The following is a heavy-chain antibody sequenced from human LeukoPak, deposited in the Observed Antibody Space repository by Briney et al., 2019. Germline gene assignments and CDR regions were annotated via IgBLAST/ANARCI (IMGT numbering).Heavy chain of an antibody. CDR3: APLQPRRNTFPFDY. CDR1: GFTFSSYW. J-gene: IGHJ4*02. CDR2: ISGSGGST. V-gene: IGHV3-23*01. D-gene: IGHD3-16*02. Sequence: GGSLRLSCAASGFTFSSYWMSWVRQAPGKGLEWVSAISGSGGSTYYADSVKGRFTISRDNSKNTLYLQMNSLRAEDTAVYYCAPLQPRRNTFPFDYWGQGTLVTVSS.